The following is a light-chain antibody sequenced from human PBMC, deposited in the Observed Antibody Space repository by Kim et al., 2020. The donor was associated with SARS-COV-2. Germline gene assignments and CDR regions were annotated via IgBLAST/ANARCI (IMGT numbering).Light chain of an antibody. Sequence: GQSVTISCSGSSCNIGSNTVTWFQQLPGTAPKLLIYSNNQRPSGVPDRFSGSKSGTSASLAISGLQSEDEADYYCAAWDDSLNGVVFGGGTQLTVL. CDR3: AAWDDSLNGVV. J-gene: IGLJ2*01. CDR2: SNN. CDR1: SCNIGSNT. V-gene: IGLV1-44*01.